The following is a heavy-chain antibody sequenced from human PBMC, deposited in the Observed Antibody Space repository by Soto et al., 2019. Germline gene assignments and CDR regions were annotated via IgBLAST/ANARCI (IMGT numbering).Heavy chain of an antibody. D-gene: IGHD1-1*01. CDR3: ASDNPHNWGNGMDV. J-gene: IGHJ6*02. CDR2: IIPILGIA. CDR1: GGTFSSYT. Sequence: QVQLVQSGAEVKKPGSSVKVSCKASGGTFSSYTISWVRQAPGQGLEWMGRIIPILGIANYAQKFQGRVTITADKSTRTAYMELNSMRSEDTAVYYCASDNPHNWGNGMDVWGQGTTVTVSS. V-gene: IGHV1-69*02.